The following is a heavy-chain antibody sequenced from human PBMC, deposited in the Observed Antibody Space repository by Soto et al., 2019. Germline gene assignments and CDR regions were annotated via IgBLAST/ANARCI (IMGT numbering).Heavy chain of an antibody. V-gene: IGHV2-5*02. Sequence: QITLKESAPTLVKATQTLTLTCTFSGFSLSTSGVGVGWIRQPPGKALEWLTLIYWDDSKRYKPSLKSRLTITKDTSKHQVVLTMTKLDPVDTATYYCAHSLSYYYDSSPYVFDIWGQGTMVTVSS. J-gene: IGHJ3*02. CDR2: IYWDDSK. D-gene: IGHD3-22*01. CDR1: GFSLSTSGVG. CDR3: AHSLSYYYDSSPYVFDI.